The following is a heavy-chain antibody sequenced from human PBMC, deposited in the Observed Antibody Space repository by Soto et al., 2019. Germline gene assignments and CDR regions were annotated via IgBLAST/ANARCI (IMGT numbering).Heavy chain of an antibody. J-gene: IGHJ4*02. CDR1: GFTFSSYA. CDR2: ISYDGSNK. D-gene: IGHD6-13*01. CDR3: ARSSIAAAGLDYFDY. V-gene: IGHV3-30-3*01. Sequence: PGGSLRLSCAASGFTFSSYAMHWVRQAPGKGLEWVAVISYDGSNKYYADSVKGRFTISRDNSKNTLYLQMNSLRAEDTAVYYCARSSIAAAGLDYFDYWGQGTLVTVSS.